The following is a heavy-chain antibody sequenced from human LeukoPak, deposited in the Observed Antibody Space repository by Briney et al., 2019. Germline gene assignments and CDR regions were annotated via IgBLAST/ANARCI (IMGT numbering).Heavy chain of an antibody. Sequence: GGSLRLSCEASGFTFSSYWMHWVRQAPGKGLVWVSRINGDGSSTSYADSVKGRLTISRDNAKNTLYLQMNSLRAEDTAVYYCARGYSSSYRIDYWGQGTLVTVSS. V-gene: IGHV3-74*01. J-gene: IGHJ4*02. CDR3: ARGYSSSYRIDY. CDR1: GFTFSSYW. D-gene: IGHD6-6*01. CDR2: INGDGSST.